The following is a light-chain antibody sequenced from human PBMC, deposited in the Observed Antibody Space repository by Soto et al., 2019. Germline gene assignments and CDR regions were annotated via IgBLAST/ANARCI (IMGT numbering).Light chain of an antibody. V-gene: IGLV2-23*01. Sequence: QSVLTQPASLSGSPGQSITISCTGTSSDVGSYNLVSWYQQHPGKAPKLMIYEGSKRPSGVSSRFSGSKSGNTASLTISGLQAEDEADYYCCSYAGNSDVFGTGTKVTVL. CDR3: CSYAGNSDV. J-gene: IGLJ1*01. CDR2: EGS. CDR1: SSDVGSYNL.